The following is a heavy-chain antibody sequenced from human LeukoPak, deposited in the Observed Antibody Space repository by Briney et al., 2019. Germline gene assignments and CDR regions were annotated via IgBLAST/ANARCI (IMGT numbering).Heavy chain of an antibody. J-gene: IGHJ3*02. CDR3: ARGPFTMVRGGAFDI. CDR2: ISAYNGNT. CDR1: GYTFTSYG. Sequence: ASVKVSCKASGYTFTSYGISWVRQAPGQGPEWMGWISAYNGNTNYAQKLQGRVTKTTDTSTSTAYMELRSLRSDGTAMYYCARGPFTMVRGGAFDIWGQGTMVTVSS. V-gene: IGHV1-18*01. D-gene: IGHD3-10*01.